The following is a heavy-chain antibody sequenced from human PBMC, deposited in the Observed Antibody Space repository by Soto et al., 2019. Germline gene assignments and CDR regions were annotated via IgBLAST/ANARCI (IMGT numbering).Heavy chain of an antibody. CDR3: ARGTYYDYIWGSYRKRYFDY. D-gene: IGHD3-16*02. V-gene: IGHV4-59*01. CDR2: IYYSGST. Sequence: QVQLQESGPGLVKPSETLSLTCTVSGGSISSYYWSWIRQPPGKGLAWIGYIYYSGSTNYNPSLKSRVTISVDTSKNQFSRKLSSVTAADTAVYYCARGTYYDYIWGSYRKRYFDYWGQGTLVTVSS. CDR1: GGSISSYY. J-gene: IGHJ4*02.